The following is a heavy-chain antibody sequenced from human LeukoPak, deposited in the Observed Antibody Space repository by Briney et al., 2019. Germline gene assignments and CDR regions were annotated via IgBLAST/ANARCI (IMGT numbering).Heavy chain of an antibody. Sequence: AGGSLRLSRAASGFTFSNAWMSWVRQAPGKGLEWVGRIKSKTDGGTTDYAAPVKGRFTISRDDSKNTLYLQMNSLKTEDTAVYYCTTEWTYYYDSSGYYHYFDYWGQGTLVTVSS. CDR3: TTEWTYYYDSSGYYHYFDY. J-gene: IGHJ4*02. D-gene: IGHD3-22*01. CDR2: IKSKTDGGTT. V-gene: IGHV3-15*01. CDR1: GFTFSNAW.